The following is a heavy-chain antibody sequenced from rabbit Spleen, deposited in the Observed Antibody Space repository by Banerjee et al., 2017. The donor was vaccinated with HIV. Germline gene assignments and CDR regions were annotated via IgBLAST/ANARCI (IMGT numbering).Heavy chain of an antibody. CDR3: ARDLDGVIGWNFGW. CDR2: IYAENAAST. CDR1: GFTLSSYYM. J-gene: IGHJ3*01. V-gene: IGHV1S45*01. Sequence: QEHLKESGGGLVQPGGSLKLSCTASGFTLSSYYMNWVRQAPGKGLEWVACIYAENAASTYYASWVNGRSTISKTSSTTVTLQMTSLTAADTATYFCARDLDGVIGWNFGWWGQGTLVTVS. D-gene: IGHD4-1*01.